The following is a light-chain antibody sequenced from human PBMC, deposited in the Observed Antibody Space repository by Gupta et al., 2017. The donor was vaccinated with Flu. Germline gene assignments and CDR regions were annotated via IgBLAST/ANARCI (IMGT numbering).Light chain of an antibody. CDR1: ALPKQY. CDR3: QSADSSGTYWV. V-gene: IGLV3-25*02. J-gene: IGLJ3*02. CDR2: KDS. Sequence: SYELTQPPSVSVSPGTTARTTCSGDALPKQYAYWYQQKPGQAPVLVIYKDSERPAGIPERFSGSSSGTTVTLTISGVQAEDEADYYCQSADSSGTYWVFGGGTKLTVL.